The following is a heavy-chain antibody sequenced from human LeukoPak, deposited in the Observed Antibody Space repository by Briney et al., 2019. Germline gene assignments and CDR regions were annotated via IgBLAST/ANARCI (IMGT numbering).Heavy chain of an antibody. Sequence: PGRSLRLSCAASGFTFSRYGMHWVRQAPGKGLEWVAVISYDGSNKYYADSVKGRFTISRDNSKNTLYVQMNSLRPEDTAIYYCARDDDHDYGGNSYFDYWGQGTLVTDSS. CDR3: ARDDDHDYGGNSYFDY. CDR1: GFTFSRYG. V-gene: IGHV3-30*03. CDR2: ISYDGSNK. D-gene: IGHD4-23*01. J-gene: IGHJ4*02.